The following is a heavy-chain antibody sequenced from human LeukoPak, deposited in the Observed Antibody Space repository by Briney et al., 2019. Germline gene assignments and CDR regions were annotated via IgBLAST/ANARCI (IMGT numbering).Heavy chain of an antibody. CDR3: ANEGIGYCSGGSCYNYYYMDV. D-gene: IGHD2-15*01. V-gene: IGHV3-23*01. J-gene: IGHJ6*03. CDR1: GFTFSTYA. Sequence: PGGSLRLSCAASGFTFSTYAMTWVRQAPGKGLEWVSLISGTGGSTYYADSVKGRFTISRDNSKNTLYLQMNSLRAEDTAVYYCANEGIGYCSGGSCYNYYYMDVWGKGTTVTVSS. CDR2: ISGTGGST.